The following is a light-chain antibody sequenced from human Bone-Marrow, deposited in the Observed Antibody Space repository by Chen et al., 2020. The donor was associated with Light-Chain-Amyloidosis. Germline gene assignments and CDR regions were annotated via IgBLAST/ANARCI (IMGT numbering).Light chain of an antibody. V-gene: IGLV3-25*03. J-gene: IGLJ2*01. Sequence: SYELTQPPSVSVSPGQTARITCSGDDLPTKYAYWYQQKPGQAPVLVIHRDTERPSGISERFSGSSSGTIATLTISGVQAEDEADYHCQSADSSGTYEVILGGGTKLTVL. CDR1: DLPTKY. CDR2: RDT. CDR3: QSADSSGTYEVI.